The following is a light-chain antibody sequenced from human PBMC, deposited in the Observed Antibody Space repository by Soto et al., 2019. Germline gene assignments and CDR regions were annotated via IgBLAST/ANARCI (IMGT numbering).Light chain of an antibody. V-gene: IGKV3-11*01. CDR3: LQRSVWPWT. J-gene: IGKJ1*01. CDR2: DVF. Sequence: EIVLTQSPATLSLSPGERATLSCRASQSVGNYLAWYQQKPGQAPRLLIYDVFNRATGIPARLSGSGSGTDFTLTISSLEPVDFAVYYCLQRSVWPWTFGQGTRLEVK. CDR1: QSVGNY.